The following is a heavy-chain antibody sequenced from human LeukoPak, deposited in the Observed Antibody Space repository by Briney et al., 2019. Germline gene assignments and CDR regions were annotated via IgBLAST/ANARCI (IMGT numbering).Heavy chain of an antibody. D-gene: IGHD2-2*01. CDR3: ARDQGFGSSTSCPYYFDY. Sequence: PGGSLRLSCAVSGFTFSSYEMNWVRQAPGKGLEWLSYITSSGSTIYYADSVKGRFTISRDNAKNSLYLQMNSLRAEDTAIYSCARDQGFGSSTSCPYYFDYGGQGTRVTVSS. V-gene: IGHV3-48*03. CDR1: GFTFSSYE. CDR2: ITSSGSTI. J-gene: IGHJ4*02.